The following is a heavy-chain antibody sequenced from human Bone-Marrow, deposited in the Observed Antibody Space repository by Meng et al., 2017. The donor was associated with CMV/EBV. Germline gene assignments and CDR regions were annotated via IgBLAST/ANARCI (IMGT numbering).Heavy chain of an antibody. CDR3: ARDIVVVPAAIEDGMDV. Sequence: ASVKVSCKASGYTFTGYYMHWVRQAPGQGLEWMGWINPNSGGTNYAQKFQGRVTMTRDTSISTAYMELSRLRSDDTAVYYFARDIVVVPAAIEDGMDVWGKGTTATFPS. V-gene: IGHV1-2*02. CDR1: GYTFTGYY. J-gene: IGHJ6*04. D-gene: IGHD2-2*02. CDR2: INPNSGGT.